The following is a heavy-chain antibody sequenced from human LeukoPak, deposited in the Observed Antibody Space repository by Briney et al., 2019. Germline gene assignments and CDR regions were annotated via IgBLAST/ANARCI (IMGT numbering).Heavy chain of an antibody. D-gene: IGHD2-15*01. V-gene: IGHV4-34*01. CDR2: INHSGST. CDR3: AREEDCSGGICYLGNAFDI. Sequence: PSETLSLTCAVYGGSFSGYYWSWIRRPPGKGLEWIGEINHSGSTNYNASLKSRVTISVDTSKNQFSLKLSSVTAADTAVYYCAREEDCSGGICYLGNAFDIWGQGTMVTVSS. J-gene: IGHJ3*02. CDR1: GGSFSGYY.